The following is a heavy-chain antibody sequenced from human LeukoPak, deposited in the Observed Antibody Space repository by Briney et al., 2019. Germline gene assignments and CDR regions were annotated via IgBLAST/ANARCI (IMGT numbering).Heavy chain of an antibody. Sequence: GGSLRLSCAASGFTFSSYAMSWVRQAPGKGLEWVSAISGSGGSTYYADSVKGRFTISRDNSKNTLYLQMNSLRAEDTAVYYCAKFRALWFGEFPDAFDIWGQGTMVTVSS. V-gene: IGHV3-23*01. J-gene: IGHJ3*02. CDR2: ISGSGGST. CDR3: AKFRALWFGEFPDAFDI. CDR1: GFTFSSYA. D-gene: IGHD3-10*01.